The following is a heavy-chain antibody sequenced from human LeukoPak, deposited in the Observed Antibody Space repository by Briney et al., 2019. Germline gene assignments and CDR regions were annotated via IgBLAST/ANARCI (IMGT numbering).Heavy chain of an antibody. Sequence: RQAPGXXXECVSSISSSSSYIYYAASVKGRFTISRDNAKNSLYLQMNSLRAEDTAVYYCARPLGGYFDYWGQGTLVTVSS. CDR3: ARPLGGYFDY. J-gene: IGHJ4*02. CDR2: ISSSSSYI. D-gene: IGHD3-16*01. V-gene: IGHV3-21*01.